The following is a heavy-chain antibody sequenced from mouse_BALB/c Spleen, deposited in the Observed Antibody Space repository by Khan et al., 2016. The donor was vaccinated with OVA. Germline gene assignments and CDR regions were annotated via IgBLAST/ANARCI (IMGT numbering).Heavy chain of an antibody. CDR1: GYSITSDYA. J-gene: IGHJ4*01. Sequence: EVQLQESGPGLVNPSQSLSLTCTVTGYSITSDYAWNWIRQFPGNKLEWMGYINYSGSTNYNPALKSRIAITRDTSKNQFFLQLNSVTTDDTATYYCARYGSRYNYAMDYWGQGTSVTVSS. V-gene: IGHV3-2*02. CDR3: ARYGSRYNYAMDY. D-gene: IGHD2-10*02. CDR2: INYSGST.